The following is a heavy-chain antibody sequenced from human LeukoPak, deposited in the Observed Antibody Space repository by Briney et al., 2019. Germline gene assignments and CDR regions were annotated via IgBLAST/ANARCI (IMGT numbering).Heavy chain of an antibody. Sequence: ASVKVSCKTSGYIFTDYYIHWVRQAPGQGLEWMGILNSSGGSTTYAQKFQGRITMTRDASTSTVYMELRSLRSEDTAVYYCARDVQEYYYDSSGYYDHWGQGTLVTVSS. CDR3: ARDVQEYYYDSSGYYDH. CDR1: GYIFTDYY. D-gene: IGHD3-22*01. CDR2: LNSSGGST. J-gene: IGHJ4*02. V-gene: IGHV1-46*01.